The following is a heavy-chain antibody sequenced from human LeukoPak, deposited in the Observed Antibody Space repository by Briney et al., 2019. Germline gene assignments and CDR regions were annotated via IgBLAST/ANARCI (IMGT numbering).Heavy chain of an antibody. CDR2: IYYSGST. CDR3: ARAGGYDSNWFDP. J-gene: IGHJ5*02. CDR1: GGSISSYY. Sequence: SETLSLTCTVSGGSISSYYWSWIRQPPGKGLEWTGYIYYSGSTNYNPSLKSRVTISVDTSKNQFSLKLSSVTAADTAVYYCARAGGYDSNWFDPWGQGTLVTVSS. D-gene: IGHD5-12*01. V-gene: IGHV4-59*01.